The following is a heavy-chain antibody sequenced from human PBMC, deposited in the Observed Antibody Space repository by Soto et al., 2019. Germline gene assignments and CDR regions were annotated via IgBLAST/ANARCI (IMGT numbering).Heavy chain of an antibody. Sequence: PSETLSLTCAVYGGSFSGYYWSWIRQPPGKGLEWIGEINHSGSTNYNPSLKSRVTISVDTSKNQFSLKLSSVTAADTAVYYCARVGARDPAGWFDPWGQGTLVTVSS. D-gene: IGHD1-26*01. J-gene: IGHJ5*02. CDR2: INHSGST. V-gene: IGHV4-34*01. CDR3: ARVGARDPAGWFDP. CDR1: GGSFSGYY.